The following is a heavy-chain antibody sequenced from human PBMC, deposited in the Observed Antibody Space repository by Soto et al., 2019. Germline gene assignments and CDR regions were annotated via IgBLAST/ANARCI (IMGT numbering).Heavy chain of an antibody. V-gene: IGHV4-59*01. Sequence: QVQLQESGPGLVKPSETLSLTCTVSGGSMNDYYWSWIRQPPGKGLEWIGYIFYTGYTNYNPPLKSRITISVDTSSNQFSLRLTSVTAADTAVYYCARERGQWFGDLLPHGRFDPWSQGTLVTVSS. CDR2: IFYTGYT. J-gene: IGHJ5*02. D-gene: IGHD3-10*01. CDR1: GGSMNDYY. CDR3: ARERGQWFGDLLPHGRFDP.